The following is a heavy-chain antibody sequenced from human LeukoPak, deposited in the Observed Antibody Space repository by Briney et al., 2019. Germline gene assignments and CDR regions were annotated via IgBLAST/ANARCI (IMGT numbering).Heavy chain of an antibody. CDR2: IYYSGST. D-gene: IGHD2-21*01. CDR3: ARGITLWWSGRSYFDY. CDR1: GGSISSSDCY. J-gene: IGHJ4*02. V-gene: IGHV4-39*07. Sequence: PSETLSLTCTVSGGSISSSDCYWGWIRQPPGKGLEWIGSIYYSGSTNYNPSLKSRVTISVDTSKNQFSLKLSSVTAADTAVYYCARGITLWWSGRSYFDYWGQGTLVTVSS.